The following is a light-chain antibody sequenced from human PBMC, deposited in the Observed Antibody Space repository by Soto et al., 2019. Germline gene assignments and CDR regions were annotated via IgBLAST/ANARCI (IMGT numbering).Light chain of an antibody. CDR3: QQYGSSLIT. Sequence: EIVLTQSPGTLSLSPGERATLSCRASQSVSSSYLAWYQQKPGQAPRLLIYGASSRATGIPARFSGSGSGTDFTLTISRLEPEDVAVYYCQQYGSSLITFGRGTRLEIK. CDR2: GAS. J-gene: IGKJ5*01. CDR1: QSVSSSY. V-gene: IGKV3-20*01.